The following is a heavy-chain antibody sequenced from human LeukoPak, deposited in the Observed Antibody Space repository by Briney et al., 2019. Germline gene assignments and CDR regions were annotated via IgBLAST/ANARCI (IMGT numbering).Heavy chain of an antibody. J-gene: IGHJ3*02. CDR3: ARTVLSSGYYSPRAFDI. Sequence: GGSLRLSCAASGFTFSDYYMSWIRQAPGKGLEWVSYISSSGSPIYYADSVKGRFTISRDNAKNSLYLQMNSLRAEDTAVYYCARTVLSSGYYSPRAFDIWGQGTMVTVSS. D-gene: IGHD3-22*01. CDR1: GFTFSDYY. CDR2: ISSSGSPI. V-gene: IGHV3-11*04.